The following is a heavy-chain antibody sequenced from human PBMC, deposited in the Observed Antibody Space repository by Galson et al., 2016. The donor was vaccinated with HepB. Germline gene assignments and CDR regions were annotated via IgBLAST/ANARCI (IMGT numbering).Heavy chain of an antibody. V-gene: IGHV3-23*01. D-gene: IGHD5-24*01. CDR3: ANSRGYNLPNLDY. CDR1: GFTFSRHA. Sequence: SLRLSCAASGFTFSRHAMNWVRQAPGKGLEWVSSISASGISTYYADSVKGRSTISPDNSKNMVYLQVNSLRVEDTAVYYCANSRGYNLPNLDYWGQGTLVTVSS. J-gene: IGHJ4*02. CDR2: ISASGIST.